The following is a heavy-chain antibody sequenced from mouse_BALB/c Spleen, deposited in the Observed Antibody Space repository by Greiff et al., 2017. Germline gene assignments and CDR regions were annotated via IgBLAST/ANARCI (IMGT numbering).Heavy chain of an antibody. Sequence: ESGPGLVKPSQSLSLTCSVTGYSITSGYYWNWIRQFPGNKLEWMGYISYDGSNNYNPSLKNRISITRDTSKNQFFLKLNSVTTEDTATYYCASGGYGNYVYWGQGTLVTVS. D-gene: IGHD2-1*01. J-gene: IGHJ3*01. V-gene: IGHV3-6*02. CDR3: ASGGYGNYVY. CDR2: ISYDGSN. CDR1: GYSITSGYY.